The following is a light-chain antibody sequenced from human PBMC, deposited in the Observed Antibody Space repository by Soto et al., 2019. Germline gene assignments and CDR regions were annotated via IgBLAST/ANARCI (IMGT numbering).Light chain of an antibody. CDR1: SSSVGAGYD. CDR3: ATWDGSLPAEV. CDR2: SNT. V-gene: IGLV1-40*01. Sequence: QSVLTQPPSVSGAPGQRVTISCTGSSSSVGAGYDVHWYQHLPGTAPKLLIFSNTNRPSGVPDRFSGSKSGTSVSLAIAGLQAEDEGDYYCATWDGSLPAEVFGGGTQLTVL. J-gene: IGLJ2*01.